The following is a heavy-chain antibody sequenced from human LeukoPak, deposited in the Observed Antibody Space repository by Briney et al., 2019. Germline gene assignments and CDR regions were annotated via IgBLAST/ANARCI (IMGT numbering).Heavy chain of an antibody. D-gene: IGHD3-22*01. V-gene: IGHV4-59*08. CDR2: TYYSGST. CDR1: GGSISSYY. J-gene: IGHJ4*02. Sequence: SETLSLTCTVSGGSISSYYWSWIRQPPGKGLEWIGYTYYSGSTNYNPSLKSRVTISVDTSKNQFSLKLSSVTAADTAVYYCARHPPYDSSGYSPNDYWGQGTLVTVSS. CDR3: ARHPPYDSSGYSPNDY.